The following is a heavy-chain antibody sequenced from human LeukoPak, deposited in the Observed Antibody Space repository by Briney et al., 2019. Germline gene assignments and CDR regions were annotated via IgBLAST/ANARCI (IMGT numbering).Heavy chain of an antibody. CDR2: ISSSSSYI. D-gene: IGHD3-22*01. CDR1: GFTFSSYS. V-gene: IGHV3-21*01. J-gene: IGHJ3*02. Sequence: GGSLRLSCAASGFTFSSYSMNWVRQAPGKGLEWVSSISSSSSYIYYADSVKGRFTISRDNAKNSLYLQMNSLRAEDTAVYYCARATYYYDSSGYYRPAGAFDIWGQGTMVTVSS. CDR3: ARATYYYDSSGYYRPAGAFDI.